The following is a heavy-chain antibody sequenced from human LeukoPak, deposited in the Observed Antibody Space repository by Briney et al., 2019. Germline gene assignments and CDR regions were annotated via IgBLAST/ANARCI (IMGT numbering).Heavy chain of an antibody. Sequence: SETLSLTCTVSGGSISSYYWSWLRQPAGKGLEWIGRIYTSGSTNYNPSLQSRVTMSVDTSKNQFSLKLSSVTAADTAVYYCARAVGSGSFQTYYYYMDVWGKGTTVTISS. D-gene: IGHD3-10*01. CDR2: IYTSGST. V-gene: IGHV4-4*07. CDR3: ARAVGSGSFQTYYYYMDV. CDR1: GGSISSYY. J-gene: IGHJ6*03.